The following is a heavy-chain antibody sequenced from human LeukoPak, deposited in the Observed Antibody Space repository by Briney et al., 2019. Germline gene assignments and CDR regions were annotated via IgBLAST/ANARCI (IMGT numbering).Heavy chain of an antibody. V-gene: IGHV4-4*07. CDR2: IYTSGST. Sequence: SETLSLTCTVSGGSTSSYYWSWIRQPAGKGLEWIGRIYTSGSTNYNPSLKSRVTISVDTSKNQFSLKLSSVTAADTAVYYCAREDVDFRGSFNHWGQGTLVTVSS. D-gene: IGHD1-26*01. CDR1: GGSTSSYY. CDR3: AREDVDFRGSFNH. J-gene: IGHJ4*02.